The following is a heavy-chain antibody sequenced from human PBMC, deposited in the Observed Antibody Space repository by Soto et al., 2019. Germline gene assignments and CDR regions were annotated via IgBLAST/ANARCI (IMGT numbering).Heavy chain of an antibody. D-gene: IGHD2-2*01. CDR2: VIPRFGTT. J-gene: IGHJ6*02. CDR1: GGTFTSYS. Sequence: QVQLEQSGAEVKRPGSSVKVSCRASGGTFTSYSINWVRRAPGQGPEWMGAVIPRFGTTTYAQRFEGRVTVTADESTSTVFMEMSGLRSEDTAVYFCARARIVGVSCRPGGYFYYAMDLWGQGTAVIVSS. CDR3: ARARIVGVSCRPGGYFYYAMDL. V-gene: IGHV1-69*01.